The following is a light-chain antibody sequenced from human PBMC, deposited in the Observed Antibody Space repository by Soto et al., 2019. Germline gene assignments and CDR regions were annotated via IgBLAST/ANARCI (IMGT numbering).Light chain of an antibody. CDR3: QQYGSSPPWT. CDR2: GAS. J-gene: IGKJ1*01. Sequence: EIVLTQSPGTLSLSPGERATLSCRASQSVRSSYLAWYQQKPGQAPRLLIYGASSRATGIPDRFSGSGSGTDFSLTISRLEPEDFAVYYCQQYGSSPPWTFGQGTKVEI. V-gene: IGKV3-20*01. CDR1: QSVRSSY.